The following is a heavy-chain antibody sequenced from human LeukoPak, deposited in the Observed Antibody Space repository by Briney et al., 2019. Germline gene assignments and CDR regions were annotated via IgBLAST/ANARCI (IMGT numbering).Heavy chain of an antibody. Sequence: SVKVSCKASGGTFTKYAISWVRQAPGQGLEWMGGIIPLFGTANSAQKFQGRLAITADESTSTAYMELSSLTSEDTAVYYCARIGLQQQWLVLSNYYYYYMDVWGKGTTVTISS. CDR2: IIPLFGTA. D-gene: IGHD6-19*01. CDR1: GGTFTKYA. V-gene: IGHV1-69*13. CDR3: ARIGLQQQWLVLSNYYYYYMDV. J-gene: IGHJ6*03.